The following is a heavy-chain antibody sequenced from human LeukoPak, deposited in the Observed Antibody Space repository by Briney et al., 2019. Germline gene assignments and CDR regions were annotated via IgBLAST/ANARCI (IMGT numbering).Heavy chain of an antibody. CDR1: GFTFSNYN. CDR3: ARDTAMVRSFDY. D-gene: IGHD5-18*01. J-gene: IGHJ4*02. CDR2: ISGSSSYI. Sequence: GGSLRLSCAASGFTFSNYNMNWVRQAPGKGLEWVSYISGSSSYIYYADSVKGRFTISRDNAKNSLSLQMNSLRAEDTAVYYCARDTAMVRSFDYWGQGALVTVSS. V-gene: IGHV3-21*01.